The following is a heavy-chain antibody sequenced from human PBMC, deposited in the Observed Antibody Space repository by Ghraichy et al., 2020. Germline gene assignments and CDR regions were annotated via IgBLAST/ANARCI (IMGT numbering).Heavy chain of an antibody. D-gene: IGHD1-20*01. J-gene: IGHJ4*02. V-gene: IGHV4-4*09. CDR1: GGSISSYY. CDR3: ARGRSNWSYFDY. Sequence: SQTLSLTCTVSGGSISSYYWSWIRQPPGKGLEWIGYIYTSGSTNNNPSLKSRVTVSVDTSKNQFSLKLSSVTAADTAVYYCARGRSNWSYFDYWGQGTLVTVSS. CDR2: IYTSGST.